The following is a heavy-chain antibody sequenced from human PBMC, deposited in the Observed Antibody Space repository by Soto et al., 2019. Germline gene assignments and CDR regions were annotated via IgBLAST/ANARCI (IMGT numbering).Heavy chain of an antibody. CDR2: IYYSGST. J-gene: IGHJ5*02. CDR1: GGSISSGDYY. V-gene: IGHV4-30-4*01. CDR3: ARESHANNWFDP. Sequence: SVTLSLTCTVSGGSISSGDYYWSWIRQPPGKGLEWIGYIYYSGSTYCNPSLKSRVTISVDTSKNQFSLKLSSVTAADTAVYYCARESHANNWFDPWGQGTLVTV.